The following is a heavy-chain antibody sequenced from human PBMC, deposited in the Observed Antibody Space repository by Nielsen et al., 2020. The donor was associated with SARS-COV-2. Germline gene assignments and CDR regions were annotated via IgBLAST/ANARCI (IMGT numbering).Heavy chain of an antibody. CDR1: GFAFSSYA. CDR2: ISGSGGST. D-gene: IGHD6-13*01. Sequence: GGSLRLSCAASGFAFSSYAMSWVRQAPGKGLEWVSAISGSGGSTYYADSVKGRFTISRDNSKNTLYLQMNSLRAEDTAVYYCARAAIAAAGWYWFDPWGQGTLVTVSS. J-gene: IGHJ5*02. CDR3: ARAAIAAAGWYWFDP. V-gene: IGHV3-23*01.